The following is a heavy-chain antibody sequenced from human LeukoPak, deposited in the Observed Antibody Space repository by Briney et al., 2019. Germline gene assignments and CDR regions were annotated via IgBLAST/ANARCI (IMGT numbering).Heavy chain of an antibody. J-gene: IGHJ4*02. CDR2: IYTSGST. V-gene: IGHV4-4*07. D-gene: IGHD6-13*01. CDR3: ARDSSEGKRAAAASFDY. CDR1: GGSISSYY. Sequence: SETLSLTCTVSGGSISSYYWSWIRQPAGKGLEWIGRIYTSGSTNYNLSLKSRVTMSVDTSKNQFSLKLSSVTAADTAVYYCARDSSEGKRAAAASFDYWGQGTLVTVSS.